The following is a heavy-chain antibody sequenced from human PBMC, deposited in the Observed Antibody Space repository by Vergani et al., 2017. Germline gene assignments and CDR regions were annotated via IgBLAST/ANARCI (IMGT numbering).Heavy chain of an antibody. Sequence: QVQLQESGPGLVKPSETLSLTCTVSGYSISSGYYWGWIRQPPGKGLEWIGSIYHSGSTYYNPSLKSRVTISVDTSKNQFSLKLSSVTAADTAVYYCARSVEIAVAGASAIWGQGTLVTVSS. CDR1: GYSISSGYY. V-gene: IGHV4-38-2*02. CDR3: ARSVEIAVAGASAI. D-gene: IGHD6-19*01. CDR2: IYHSGST. J-gene: IGHJ4*02.